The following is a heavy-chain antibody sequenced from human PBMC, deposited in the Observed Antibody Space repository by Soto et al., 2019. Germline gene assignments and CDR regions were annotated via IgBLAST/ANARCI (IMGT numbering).Heavy chain of an antibody. D-gene: IGHD1-7*01. V-gene: IGHV3-11*06. CDR3: ARGGWNYENAFDL. CDR1: GFTFSDFY. CDR2: SDPSCTST. Sequence: QVQVVESGGASVKAGGSLRLSCVASGFTFSDFYMNWIRQAPGKGLEWVSYSDPSCTSTNYTDSVKGRFILSRDNAKKSLYLEMNSLRAEDTGVYYCARGGWNYENAFDLWGQGTLVTVSS. J-gene: IGHJ4*02.